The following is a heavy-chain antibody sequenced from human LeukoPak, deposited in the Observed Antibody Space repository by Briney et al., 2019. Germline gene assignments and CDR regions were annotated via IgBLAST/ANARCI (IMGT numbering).Heavy chain of an antibody. D-gene: IGHD6-19*01. CDR1: GFTFSSYG. J-gene: IGHJ4*02. Sequence: QPGRSLRLSCAASGFTFSSYGMHWVRQAPGKGLEWVAVIWYDGSNKYYADSVKGRFTISRDNSKNTLYLQMNSLRAEDTAVYYCARDRRRYSSGWFYYFDYRGQGTLVTVSS. CDR2: IWYDGSNK. CDR3: ARDRRRYSSGWFYYFDY. V-gene: IGHV3-33*01.